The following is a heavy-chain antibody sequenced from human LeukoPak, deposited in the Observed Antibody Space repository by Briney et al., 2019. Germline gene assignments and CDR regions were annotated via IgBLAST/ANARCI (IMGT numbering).Heavy chain of an antibody. Sequence: ASVKVSCKASGYTFTSYGISWVRQAPGQGLEWMGWISAYNGNTNYAQKLQGRVTMTTDTSTSTAYMELRSLRSDDTAVYYCARGLLRFLEWLPDGFDYWRQGTLVTVSS. D-gene: IGHD3-3*01. J-gene: IGHJ4*02. V-gene: IGHV1-18*01. CDR3: ARGLLRFLEWLPDGFDY. CDR2: ISAYNGNT. CDR1: GYTFTSYG.